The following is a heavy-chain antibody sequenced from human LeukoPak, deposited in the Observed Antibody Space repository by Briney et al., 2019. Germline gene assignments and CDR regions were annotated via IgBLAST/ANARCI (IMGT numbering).Heavy chain of an antibody. CDR2: ISSSSSYI. J-gene: IGHJ3*02. D-gene: IGHD7-27*01. CDR1: GFTFSSYS. CDR3: ARDPLTGASPDAFDI. V-gene: IGHV3-21*04. Sequence: GGSLRLSCAASGFTFSSYSMNWVRQAPGKGLEWVSSISSSSSYIYYADSVKGRFTISRDNAKNSLYLQMNSLRAADTAVYYCARDPLTGASPDAFDIWGQGTMVSVSS.